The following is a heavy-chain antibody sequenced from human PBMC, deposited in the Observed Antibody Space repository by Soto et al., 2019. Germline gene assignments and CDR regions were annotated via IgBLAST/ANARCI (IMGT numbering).Heavy chain of an antibody. CDR3: ARRGSAVSVATGFDP. CDR2: IYYIGNT. D-gene: IGHD1-1*01. CDR1: GGSISTSTYF. J-gene: IGHJ5*02. Sequence: PSETLSLTFTVSGGSISTSTYFWDWIRQPPGKGLEWIGSIYYIGNTYYNPSLKSRVTISIDTSENQFSLRLNSVAAADTAVYFCARRGSAVSVATGFDPWGQGTPVTVSS. V-gene: IGHV4-39*01.